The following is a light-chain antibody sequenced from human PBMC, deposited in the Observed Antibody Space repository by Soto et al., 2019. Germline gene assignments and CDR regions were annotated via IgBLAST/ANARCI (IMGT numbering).Light chain of an antibody. CDR3: QQYNNWPLT. J-gene: IGKJ4*01. CDR2: GAS. CDR1: QSVSSN. Sequence: VITQSPATLSVSLGDRATLSCRASQSVSSNLAWYQQKPGQAPRLLIYGASTRATGLPARFSGSGSGTEFTLTISSLQSEDFAVYSCQQYNNWPLTFGGGTKVDIK. V-gene: IGKV3-15*01.